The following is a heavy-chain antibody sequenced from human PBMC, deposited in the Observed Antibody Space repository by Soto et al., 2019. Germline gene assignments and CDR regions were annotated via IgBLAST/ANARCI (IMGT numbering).Heavy chain of an antibody. CDR2: IIPIFGTA. CDR1: GGTFSSYA. V-gene: IGHV1-69*06. J-gene: IGHJ6*02. Sequence: QVQLVQSGAEVKKPGSSVKVSCKASGGTFSSYAISWVRQAPGQGLEWMGGIIPIFGTANYAQKFQGRVTITADKSTSTAYMELSSLRSEDTAVYYCARYIVVVPAAGTLYYYYGMDVWGQGTTVTVSS. D-gene: IGHD2-2*01. CDR3: ARYIVVVPAAGTLYYYYGMDV.